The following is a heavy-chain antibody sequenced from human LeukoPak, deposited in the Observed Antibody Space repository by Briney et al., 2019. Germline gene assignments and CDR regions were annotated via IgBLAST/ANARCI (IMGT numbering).Heavy chain of an antibody. CDR3: ARSLYGSGSYPMNPDY. V-gene: IGHV1-2*04. CDR1: GYTLTELS. D-gene: IGHD3-10*01. CDR2: INPNSGGT. J-gene: IGHJ4*02. Sequence: ASVKVSCKVSGYTLTELSMHWVRQAPGQGLEWMGWINPNSGGTNYAQKFQGWVTMTRDTSISTAYMELSRLRSDDTAVYYCARSLYGSGSYPMNPDYWGQGTLVTVSS.